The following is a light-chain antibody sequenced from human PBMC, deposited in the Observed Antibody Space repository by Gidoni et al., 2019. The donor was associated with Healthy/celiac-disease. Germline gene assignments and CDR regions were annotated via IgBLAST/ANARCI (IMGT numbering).Light chain of an antibody. CDR3: QQSYSTPGT. V-gene: IGKV1-39*01. J-gene: IGKJ3*01. CDR2: AAS. CDR1: QSISSY. Sequence: DIQMTQSPSSLSPSVGDRVTITCRASQSISSYLNWYQQKPGKAPTLLIYAASSLQSGVPSRFSGSGSGTDFTLTISSLQPEDFATYYCQQSYSTPGTCGPGTKVDIK.